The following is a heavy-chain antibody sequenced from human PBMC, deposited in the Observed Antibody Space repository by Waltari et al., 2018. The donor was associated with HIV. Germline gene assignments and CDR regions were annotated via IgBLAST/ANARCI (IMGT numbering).Heavy chain of an antibody. CDR1: GFMFSSYA. D-gene: IGHD3-10*01. Sequence: EVQLLESGGHLVQPGGSLRPSCAASGFMFSSYAMSWVRQTPGKGLEWVSGISTRGDSTQYADPVKVRFTLSEDNSKRTLYLHGNSLRPEDTAVDYCANLRGDYYPDYEYDAESPPDHYGIDVWGQGTTVTVSS. V-gene: IGHV3-23*01. J-gene: IGHJ6*02. CDR2: ISTRGDST. CDR3: ANLRGDYYPDYEYDAESPPDHYGIDV.